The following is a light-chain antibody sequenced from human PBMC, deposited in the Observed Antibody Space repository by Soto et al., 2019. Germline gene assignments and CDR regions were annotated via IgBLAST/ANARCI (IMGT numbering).Light chain of an antibody. CDR2: GAS. CDR3: QQYLTSPKT. Sequence: PVERANLSCRASQSVSSSNFAWYQQKPAQAPRLLIYGASRRAPGIPERFSGSGSGTDFTLTISRLEPEDFAVYYCQQYLTSPKTFGQGTKVDIK. CDR1: QSVSSSN. V-gene: IGKV3-20*01. J-gene: IGKJ1*01.